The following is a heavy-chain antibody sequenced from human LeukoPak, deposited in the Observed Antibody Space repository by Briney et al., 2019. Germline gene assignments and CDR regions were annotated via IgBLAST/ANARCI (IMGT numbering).Heavy chain of an antibody. D-gene: IGHD1-26*01. CDR2: FDPEDGET. CDR1: GYTLTELS. Sequence: ASVKVSFKVSGYTLTELSMHWVRQAPGKGLEWMGGFDPEDGETIYAQKFQGRVTMTEDTSTDTAYMELSSLRSEDTAVYYCATTVGAWISLFDYWGQGTLVTVSS. J-gene: IGHJ4*02. V-gene: IGHV1-24*01. CDR3: ATTVGAWISLFDY.